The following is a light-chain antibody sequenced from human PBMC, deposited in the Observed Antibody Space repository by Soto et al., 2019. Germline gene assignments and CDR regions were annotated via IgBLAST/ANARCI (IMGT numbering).Light chain of an antibody. J-gene: IGKJ5*01. CDR3: QQRSNWPPSIT. Sequence: EIALTQSPATLSLSPGERATLSCRASQSVSSYLAWYQQKPGQAPRLLIYDASNRAIGIPARFSGSVSGTDFTLTISSLEPEDFAVYYCQQRSNWPPSITSGQGTRLEIK. CDR2: DAS. V-gene: IGKV3-11*01. CDR1: QSVSSY.